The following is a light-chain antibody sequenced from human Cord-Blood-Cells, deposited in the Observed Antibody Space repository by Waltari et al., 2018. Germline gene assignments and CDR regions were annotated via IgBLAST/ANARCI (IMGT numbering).Light chain of an antibody. V-gene: IGLV3-1*01. CDR3: QAWDSSTYV. CDR2: QDS. CDR1: KLGDKY. J-gene: IGLJ1*01. Sequence: SYELTQPPSVSVSPGQTASITCSGAKLGDKYACWYQQKPGQSPALVIYQDSKRPSGIPERFSGSNSGNTATLTISGTQAMDEADYYCQAWDSSTYVFGTGTKVTVL.